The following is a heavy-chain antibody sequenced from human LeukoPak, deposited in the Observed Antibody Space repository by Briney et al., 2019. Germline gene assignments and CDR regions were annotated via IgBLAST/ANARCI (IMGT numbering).Heavy chain of an antibody. V-gene: IGHV3-30-3*01. CDR3: ARDSDYDIFTGYYPGGDYYGLHV. Sequence: GRSLRLSCAASGFTFRSYAFHWVRQAPGKGLEWVALISDDGITKSYAASVNGRFTISRDNSKNTLYLQMTSLKTEDTAVYYCARDSDYDIFTGYYPGGDYYGLHVWGRGTTVTVSS. J-gene: IGHJ6*02. CDR2: ISDDGITK. CDR1: GFTFRSYA. D-gene: IGHD3-9*01.